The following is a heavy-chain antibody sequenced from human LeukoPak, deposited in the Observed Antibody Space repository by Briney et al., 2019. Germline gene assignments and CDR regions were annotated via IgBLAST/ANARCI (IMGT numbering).Heavy chain of an antibody. CDR2: INSGSTYM. J-gene: IGHJ6*03. CDR1: GFYFSSYS. Sequence: PGGSLRLSCGASGFYFSSYSMNWVRQAPGKGLEWVSSINSGSTYMYYADSVKARFTISRDNAKNSLHLQMDSLRAEDTAVYFCARVEATTGRNYHYYYMDVWGKGTTVTVSS. CDR3: ARVEATTGRNYHYYYMDV. D-gene: IGHD1-1*01. V-gene: IGHV3-21*01.